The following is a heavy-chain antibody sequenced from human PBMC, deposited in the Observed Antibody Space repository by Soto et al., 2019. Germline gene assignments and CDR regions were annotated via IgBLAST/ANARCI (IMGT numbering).Heavy chain of an antibody. D-gene: IGHD5-12*01. J-gene: IGHJ3*02. CDR3: ARVEMATTLDAFDI. CDR2: IYYSGST. CDR1: GGSISSGGHY. Sequence: SETLSLTCTISGGSISSGGHYWSWIRQHPGKGLEWIGYIYYSGSTNYNPSLKSRVTISVDTSKNQFSLKPSSVTAADTAVYYCARVEMATTLDAFDIWGQGTMVTVSS. V-gene: IGHV4-61*08.